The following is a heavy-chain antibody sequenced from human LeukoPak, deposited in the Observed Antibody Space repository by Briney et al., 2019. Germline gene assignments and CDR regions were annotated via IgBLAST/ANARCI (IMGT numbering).Heavy chain of an antibody. CDR1: GGSISSSSYY. V-gene: IGHV4-39*01. J-gene: IGHJ2*01. CDR2: IYYSGST. Sequence: KTSETLSLTCTVSGGSISSSSYYWGWIRQPPGKGLEWIGSIYYSGSTSYNPSLKSRVTISVDTSKNQFSLKLSSVTAADTAVYYCVRGVTLIVVVIHDWYFDLWGRGTVFTVSS. D-gene: IGHD3-22*01. CDR3: VRGVTLIVVVIHDWYFDL.